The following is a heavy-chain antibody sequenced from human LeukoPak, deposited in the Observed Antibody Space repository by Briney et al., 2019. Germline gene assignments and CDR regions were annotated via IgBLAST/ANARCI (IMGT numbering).Heavy chain of an antibody. Sequence: SETLSLTCTVSGGSISSSSYSWGWIRQPPGKGLEWIGSIYYSGSTYYNPSLKSRVTISVDTSKNQFSLKLSSVTAADTAVYYCARPRSLGSGSYYNGDYWGQGTLVTAS. CDR3: ARPRSLGSGSYYNGDY. D-gene: IGHD3-10*01. CDR2: IYYSGST. J-gene: IGHJ4*02. V-gene: IGHV4-39*01. CDR1: GGSISSSSYS.